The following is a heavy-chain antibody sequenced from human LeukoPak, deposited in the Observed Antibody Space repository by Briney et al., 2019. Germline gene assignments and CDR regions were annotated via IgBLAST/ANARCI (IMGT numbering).Heavy chain of an antibody. D-gene: IGHD3-22*01. CDR2: ISGSGGST. CDR3: AKDRPTPYYYDSSGYYYGFDY. Sequence: GGSLRLSCAASGFTFSTSAMSWVRQAPGKGLEWVSGISGSGGSTYYADSVKGRFTISRDNSKNTLYLQMNSLRAEDTAVYYCAKDRPTPYYYDSSGYYYGFDYWGQGTLVTVSS. J-gene: IGHJ4*02. V-gene: IGHV3-23*01. CDR1: GFTFSTSA.